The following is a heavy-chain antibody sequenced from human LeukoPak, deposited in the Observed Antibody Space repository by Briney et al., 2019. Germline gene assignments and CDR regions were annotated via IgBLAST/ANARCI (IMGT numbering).Heavy chain of an antibody. D-gene: IGHD2/OR15-2a*01. CDR2: IGTGGDT. J-gene: IGHJ5*02. Sequence: GGSLRLSCAASGFTFSTYDMHWVRHRTGEGLQWVSGIGTGGDTYYLGSVKGRFTISRENAKNSLYLQMSSLRAGDTAVYFCARGATLGFDPWGRGTLVTVSS. V-gene: IGHV3-13*04. CDR1: GFTFSTYD. CDR3: ARGATLGFDP.